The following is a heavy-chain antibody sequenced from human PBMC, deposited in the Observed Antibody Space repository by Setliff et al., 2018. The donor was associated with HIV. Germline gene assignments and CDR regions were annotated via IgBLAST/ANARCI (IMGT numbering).Heavy chain of an antibody. CDR1: GGSFSGYY. CDR2: INHSGST. Sequence: PSETLSLTCAVYGGSFSGYYWSWIRQPPGKGLEWIGEINHSGSTNYNPSLKSRVTISVDTSKNQFSLKLSSVIAADTAVYYCNIYYYYYMDVWGKGTTVTVSS. J-gene: IGHJ6*03. V-gene: IGHV4-34*01. CDR3: NIYYYYYMDV.